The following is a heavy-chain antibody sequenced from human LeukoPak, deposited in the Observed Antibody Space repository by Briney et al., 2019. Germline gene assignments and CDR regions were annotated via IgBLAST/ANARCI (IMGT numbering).Heavy chain of an antibody. D-gene: IGHD3-10*01. Sequence: GASVKVSCKASGYTLTSYGISWVRQAPGQGLEWMGWISAYNGNTNYAQKLQGRVTMTTDTSTSTAYMELRSLRSDDTAVYYCARDMDLDGYYGSGSYYMSYWGQGTLVTVSS. CDR2: ISAYNGNT. CDR1: GYTLTSYG. J-gene: IGHJ4*02. V-gene: IGHV1-18*01. CDR3: ARDMDLDGYYGSGSYYMSY.